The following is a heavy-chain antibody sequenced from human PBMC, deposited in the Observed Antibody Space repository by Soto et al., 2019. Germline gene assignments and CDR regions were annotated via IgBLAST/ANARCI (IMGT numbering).Heavy chain of an antibody. Sequence: PGGSLSLSCAASGFTFSSHWMFWVRQAPGKGLEWVAIISYDGCNKHYADSVKGRITISRDNSKNTLYLQMNSLRAEDTVVYYCARDGPVPYSNGWYYFDYWGQGTLVTVSS. V-gene: IGHV3-30-3*01. CDR3: ARDGPVPYSNGWYYFDY. CDR2: ISYDGCNK. CDR1: GFTFSSHW. J-gene: IGHJ4*02. D-gene: IGHD6-19*01.